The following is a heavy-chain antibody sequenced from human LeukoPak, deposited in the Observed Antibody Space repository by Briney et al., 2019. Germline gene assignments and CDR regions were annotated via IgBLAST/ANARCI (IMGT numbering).Heavy chain of an antibody. Sequence: GGSLRLSCAASGFTFSSYSMNWVRQAPGKGLEWFSSISSSSSYLYYADSVKGRFIISRDNAKNSLYLQMNSLRAEDTAVYYCARDLKEVAAAFDYWGQGTLVTVSS. D-gene: IGHD6-13*01. J-gene: IGHJ4*02. CDR1: GFTFSSYS. V-gene: IGHV3-21*01. CDR3: ARDLKEVAAAFDY. CDR2: ISSSSSYL.